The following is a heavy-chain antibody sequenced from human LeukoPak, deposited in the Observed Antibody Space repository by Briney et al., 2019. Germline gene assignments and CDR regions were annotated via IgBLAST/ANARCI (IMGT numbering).Heavy chain of an antibody. CDR3: ARQNIWFGERGAFDI. J-gene: IGHJ3*02. D-gene: IGHD3-10*01. V-gene: IGHV4-59*08. CDR1: GGSFSSYY. CDR2: IYDSGTTI. Sequence: PSETLSLTCTVSGGSFSSYYWSWIRQPPGKGLECIGYIYDSGTTISYNPSLKSRVTISLDTSKSQISLKSSSVTAADTAVYYCARQNIWFGERGAFDIWGQGTMVTVSS.